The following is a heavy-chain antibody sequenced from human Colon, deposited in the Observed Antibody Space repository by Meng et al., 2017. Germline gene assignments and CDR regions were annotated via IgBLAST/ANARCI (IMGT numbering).Heavy chain of an antibody. J-gene: IGHJ4*02. CDR2: IWYDGNNE. CDR3: VRGRGSGSYLIDY. V-gene: IGHV3-33*01. Sequence: GESLKIPCAASGFTFSNDAMHWVRQAPGKGLEWVALIWYDGNNEKYADSVKGRFTISRDNSKDTLYLQMNSLTAEDTAVYYCVRGRGSGSYLIDYWGQGTLVTVSS. CDR1: GFTFSNDA. D-gene: IGHD3-10*01.